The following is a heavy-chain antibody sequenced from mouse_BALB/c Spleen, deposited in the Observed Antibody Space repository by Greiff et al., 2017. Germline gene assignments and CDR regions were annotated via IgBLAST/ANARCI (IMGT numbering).Heavy chain of an antibody. CDR1: GYAFTNYL. Sequence: VQLQQSGAELVRPGTSVKVSCKASGYAFTNYLIEWVKQRPGQGLEWIGVINPGSGGTNYNEKFKGKATLTADKSSSTAYMQLSSLTSDDSAVYFCARGDWYLDYWGQGTTLTVSS. V-gene: IGHV1-54*03. CDR3: ARGDWYLDY. CDR2: INPGSGGT. D-gene: IGHD3-3*01. J-gene: IGHJ2*01.